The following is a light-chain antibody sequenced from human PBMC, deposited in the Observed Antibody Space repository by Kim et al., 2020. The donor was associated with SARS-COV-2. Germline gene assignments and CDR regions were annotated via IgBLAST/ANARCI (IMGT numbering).Light chain of an antibody. V-gene: IGKV1-27*01. J-gene: IGKJ1*01. CDR3: QKYDSAPWT. CDR1: KGSSHS. Sequence: GSRGDRVTITCRASKGSSHSLAWYRQKPGKVPMLLIYGASTLQSGVPSRFSGSGSGTDFARTISSLQPEDAATYYCQKYDSAPWTFGQGTKVDIK. CDR2: GAS.